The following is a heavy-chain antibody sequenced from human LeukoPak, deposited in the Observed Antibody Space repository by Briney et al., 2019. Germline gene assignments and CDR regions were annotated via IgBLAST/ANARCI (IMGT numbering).Heavy chain of an antibody. D-gene: IGHD2-8*02. CDR2: IFPSGGEI. CDR3: ATYRQVLLPFES. J-gene: IGHJ4*02. CDR1: GFTFSTFA. V-gene: IGHV3-23*01. Sequence: GGSLRLSCEASGFTFSTFAMIWVRQPPGKGLEWVSSIFPSGGEIHYADSVRGRFTISRDNSKSTLSLQMNSLRAEDTAVYYCATYRQVLLPFESWGQGTLVTVSS.